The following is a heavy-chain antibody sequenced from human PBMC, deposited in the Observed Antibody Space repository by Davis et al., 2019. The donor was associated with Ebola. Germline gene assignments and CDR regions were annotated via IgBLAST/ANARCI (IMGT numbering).Heavy chain of an antibody. Sequence: SVKVSRKASGYTFTSYDINWVRQATGQGLEWMGWMNPNSGNTGYAQKFQGRVTMTRNTSISPAYMELSSLRSEDTAVYYCAREDIVVVVAATGGPGYYGMDVWGKGTTVTVSS. D-gene: IGHD2-15*01. V-gene: IGHV1-8*01. J-gene: IGHJ6*04. CDR2: MNPNSGNT. CDR1: GYTFTSYD. CDR3: AREDIVVVVAATGGPGYYGMDV.